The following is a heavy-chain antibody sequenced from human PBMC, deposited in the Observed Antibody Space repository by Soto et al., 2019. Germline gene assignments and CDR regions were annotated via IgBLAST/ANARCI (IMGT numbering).Heavy chain of an antibody. J-gene: IGHJ4*02. CDR2: ISWNSGNI. V-gene: IGHV3-9*01. Sequence: GGSLRLSCAASGFTFDDYAMHWVRQAPGKGLEWVSGISWNSGNIGYADSVKGRFTISRDNAKNSLYLQMNSLRAEDTAVYYCAREGVAAAGQYYFDYWGQGTLVTVSS. D-gene: IGHD6-13*01. CDR3: AREGVAAAGQYYFDY. CDR1: GFTFDDYA.